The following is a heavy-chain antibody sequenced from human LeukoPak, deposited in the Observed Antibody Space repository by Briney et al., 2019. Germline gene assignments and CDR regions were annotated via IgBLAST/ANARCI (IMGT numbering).Heavy chain of an antibody. Sequence: GRSLRLSCAASGFTFSSHSMNWVRQAPGKGLEWVSYISSSSSTIYYADSVKGRFTISRDNAKNSLYLQMNSLRAEDTAVYYCARGAYYYEDWAQGTLVTVSS. CDR2: ISSSSSTI. J-gene: IGHJ4*02. D-gene: IGHD3-22*01. CDR1: GFTFSSHS. V-gene: IGHV3-48*01. CDR3: ARGAYYYED.